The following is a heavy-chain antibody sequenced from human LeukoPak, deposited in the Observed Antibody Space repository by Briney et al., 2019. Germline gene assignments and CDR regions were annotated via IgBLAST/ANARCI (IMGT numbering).Heavy chain of an antibody. CDR3: AKDSRLGYCSGGSCYYFDY. Sequence: GGSLRLSCAASGFTFSSYAMSWVRQAPGKGLEWVSAISGSGGSTYYADSVKGRFTISRDNSKNTLYLQMNSLRAEDTAVYYCAKDSRLGYCSGGSCYYFDYWGQGTLVTVSS. CDR2: ISGSGGST. V-gene: IGHV3-23*01. CDR1: GFTFSSYA. D-gene: IGHD2-15*01. J-gene: IGHJ4*02.